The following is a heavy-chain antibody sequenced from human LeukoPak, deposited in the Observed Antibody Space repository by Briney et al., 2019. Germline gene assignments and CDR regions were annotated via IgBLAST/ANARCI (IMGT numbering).Heavy chain of an antibody. CDR3: ASAAAKGWYYFDY. D-gene: IGHD6-19*01. V-gene: IGHV4-59*01. J-gene: IGHJ4*02. CDR2: IYYSGNT. CDR1: GGSISSYY. Sequence: PSETLSLTCTVSGGSISSYYWSWIRQPPGKGLEWIGYIYYSGNTNYNPSLKSRVTISVDTSKNQFSLRLRSVTAADTAVYYCASAAAKGWYYFDYWGQGTLVTVSS.